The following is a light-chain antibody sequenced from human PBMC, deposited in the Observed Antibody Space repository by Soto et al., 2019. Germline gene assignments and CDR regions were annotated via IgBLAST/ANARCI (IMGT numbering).Light chain of an antibody. J-gene: IGKJ5*01. V-gene: IGKV3-15*01. Sequence: VETLSPDTLSMSPGEGATLSCRASQSVSGNLAWYQQKPGQAPRLLIYGTSIRATGVPARFSGGGSGTEFTLTISGLQSEDFAVYYCQQYNNWSLITFGQGTRLEIK. CDR1: QSVSGN. CDR3: QQYNNWSLIT. CDR2: GTS.